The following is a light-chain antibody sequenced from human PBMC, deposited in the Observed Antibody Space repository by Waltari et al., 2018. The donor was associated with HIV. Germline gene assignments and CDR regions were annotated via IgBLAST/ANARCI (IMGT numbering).Light chain of an antibody. Sequence: QSVLTQAPSASGTPGQRVIISCSGSSSNIGRNTVSWYQQLPGPAPKRRIFSDNRRPSGIPERFSGSKSGTSASLAISGLQIEDEGDYFCATWDGSLNGVCGGGTKLTVL. CDR3: ATWDGSLNGV. CDR1: SSNIGRNT. CDR2: SDN. V-gene: IGLV1-44*01. J-gene: IGLJ3*02.